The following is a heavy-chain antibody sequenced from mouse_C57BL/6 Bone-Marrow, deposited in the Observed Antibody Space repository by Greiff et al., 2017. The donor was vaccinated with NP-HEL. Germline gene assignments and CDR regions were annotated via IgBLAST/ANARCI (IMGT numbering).Heavy chain of an antibody. V-gene: IGHV1-50*01. Sequence: VQLQQPGAELVKPGASVKLSCKASGYTFTTYWMQWVKQRPGQGLEWIGEIDPSDSYTNYNQKFTGKATLTVDTSSSTAKMQLSSLTSEDSAFDYCERKAYYGRSYEFAYWGQGTLVTVSA. J-gene: IGHJ3*01. D-gene: IGHD1-1*01. CDR2: IDPSDSYT. CDR1: GYTFTTYW. CDR3: ERKAYYGRSYEFAY.